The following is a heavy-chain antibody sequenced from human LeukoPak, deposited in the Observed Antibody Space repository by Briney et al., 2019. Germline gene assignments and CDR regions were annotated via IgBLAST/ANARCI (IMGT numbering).Heavy chain of an antibody. Sequence: GGSLRLSCAASGFTFSSYAMHWVRQAPGKGLEYVSAISSNGGSTYYANSVKGRFTISGDNSKNTLYLQMGSLRAEDMAVYYCARDFSRSSGAFDIWGQGTMVTVSS. CDR3: ARDFSRSSGAFDI. CDR1: GFTFSSYA. J-gene: IGHJ3*02. V-gene: IGHV3-64*01. CDR2: ISSNGGST.